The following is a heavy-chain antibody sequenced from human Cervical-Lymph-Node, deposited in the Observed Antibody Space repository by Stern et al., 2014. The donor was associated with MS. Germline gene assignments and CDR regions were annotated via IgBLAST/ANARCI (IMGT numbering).Heavy chain of an antibody. Sequence: QLQLQESGPGLVKPSETLSLTCSVSGDSIGSFYWTWIRQRPGKGLEWIGYIYYDGTTKYNPSLKSRVTISLDMSKDQFSLQLTSVIAADTAVYYCGRDGTYNYGVDVWGQGTTVTVSS. CDR3: GRDGTYNYGVDV. V-gene: IGHV4-59*01. D-gene: IGHD2-2*02. CDR2: IYYDGTT. J-gene: IGHJ6*02. CDR1: GDSIGSFY.